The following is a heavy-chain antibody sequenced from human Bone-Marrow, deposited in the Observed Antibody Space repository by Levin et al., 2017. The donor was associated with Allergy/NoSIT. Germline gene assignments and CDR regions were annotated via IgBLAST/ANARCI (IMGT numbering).Heavy chain of an antibody. CDR3: ARDFDYYYYMDV. J-gene: IGHJ6*03. Sequence: PSETLSLTCSVSGASVNSGSYHWSWIRQPPGKGLEWIGNIDYKGSTNYNPSLRSRVTISSDTSKHQLSLELRSVTAADTAMYFCARDFDYYYYMDVWGKGTTVTVS. V-gene: IGHV4-61*01. CDR2: IDYKGST. CDR1: GASVNSGSYH.